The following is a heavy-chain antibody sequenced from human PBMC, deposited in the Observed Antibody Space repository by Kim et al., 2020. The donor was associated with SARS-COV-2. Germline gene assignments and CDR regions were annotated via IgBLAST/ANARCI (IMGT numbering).Heavy chain of an antibody. V-gene: IGHV4-61*01. CDR1: GGSVSSGSYY. J-gene: IGHJ3*02. D-gene: IGHD3-22*01. Sequence: SETLSLTCTVSGGSVSSGSYYWSWIRQPPGKGLEWIGYIYYSGSTNYNPSLKSRVTISVDTSKNQFSLKLSSVTAADTAVYYCARGGRHYDSSGYFRASDAFDIWGQGTMVTVSS. CDR3: ARGGRHYDSSGYFRASDAFDI. CDR2: IYYSGST.